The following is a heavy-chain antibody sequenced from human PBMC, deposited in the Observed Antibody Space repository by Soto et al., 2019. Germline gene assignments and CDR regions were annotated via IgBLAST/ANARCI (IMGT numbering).Heavy chain of an antibody. CDR1: GFTFSSFA. V-gene: IGHV3-23*01. D-gene: IGHD6-13*01. J-gene: IGHJ6*02. CDR2: ISSSGATT. Sequence: EVQLLESGGGLVQPGGSLRLSCAASGFTFSSFAMTWVRQAPGEGLEWVSTISSSGATTYYSDSVKGRFTISRDISKNRVYLQMPSLRAEDTAVYFCVQDWTGNSCPCMVVWGQGTTVTVSS. CDR3: VQDWTGNSCPCMVV.